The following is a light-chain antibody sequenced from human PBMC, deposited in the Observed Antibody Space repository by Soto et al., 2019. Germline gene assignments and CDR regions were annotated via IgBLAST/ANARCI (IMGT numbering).Light chain of an antibody. V-gene: IGKV3-20*01. CDR1: QSVTSTY. CDR3: QQYVSSPFT. J-gene: IGKJ3*01. Sequence: EIVLTQSPGTLSLSPGERASLSCRASQSVTSTYLAWYRQKPGQAPRLLIYGASNRATGIPDRFSGSGSGTDFTLTISRLDPEDFAVYYCQQYVSSPFTFGPGTTVDIK. CDR2: GAS.